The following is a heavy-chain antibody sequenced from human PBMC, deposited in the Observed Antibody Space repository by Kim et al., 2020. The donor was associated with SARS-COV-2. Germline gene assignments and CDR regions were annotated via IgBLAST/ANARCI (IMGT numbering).Heavy chain of an antibody. V-gene: IGHV1-69*13. CDR3: ARGHWTTMVRVYQYGMDV. D-gene: IGHD5-18*01. CDR1: GGTFSSYA. CDR2: IIAIFGAA. Sequence: SVKVSCKASGGTFSSYAISWVRQAPGQGLEWMGGIIAIFGAANYAQKFQGRVTITADESTSTAYMELSSLRSEDTAVYYCARGHWTTMVRVYQYGMDVWGQGPTVTVSS. J-gene: IGHJ6*02.